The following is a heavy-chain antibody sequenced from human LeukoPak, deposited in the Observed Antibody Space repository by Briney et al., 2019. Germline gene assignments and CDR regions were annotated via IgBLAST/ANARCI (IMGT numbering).Heavy chain of an antibody. Sequence: SETLSLTCAVSGGSISSGDYSWSWIRQPPGKGLEWIGEINHSGSTNYNPSLKSRVTISVDTSKNQFSLKLSSVTAADTAVYYCARGGSSSWYRYYYYMDVWGKGTTVTVSS. J-gene: IGHJ6*03. CDR1: GGSISSGDYS. V-gene: IGHV4-30-2*01. CDR3: ARGGSSSWYRYYYYMDV. D-gene: IGHD6-13*01. CDR2: INHSGST.